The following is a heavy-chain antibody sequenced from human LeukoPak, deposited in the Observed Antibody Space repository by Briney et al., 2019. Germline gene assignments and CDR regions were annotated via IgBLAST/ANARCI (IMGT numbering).Heavy chain of an antibody. CDR1: GYTFTSYY. D-gene: IGHD2-15*01. V-gene: IGHV1-46*01. CDR3: ARTTSSVSSLSYFDY. CDR2: INPSGGST. J-gene: IGHJ4*02. Sequence: GASVTVSCKASGYTFTSYYMHWVRQAPGQGLEWMGIINPSGGSTSYAQKSQGRVTITRDTSTSTVYMELSSLRSEEQAVYYCARTTSSVSSLSYFDYWGQGTLVTVSS.